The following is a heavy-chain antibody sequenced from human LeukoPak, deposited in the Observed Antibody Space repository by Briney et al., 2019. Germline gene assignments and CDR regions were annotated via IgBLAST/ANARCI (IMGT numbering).Heavy chain of an antibody. CDR2: ISGSGGST. Sequence: GGSLRLSCAASGFTFTSYAMSWVRQAPGKGLEWVSAISGSGGSTYYADSVKGRFTISRDNSKNTLYLQMNSLRAEDTAVYYCAKATGYSSGWYYFDYWGQGTLVTVSS. CDR1: GFTFTSYA. D-gene: IGHD6-19*01. J-gene: IGHJ4*02. V-gene: IGHV3-23*01. CDR3: AKATGYSSGWYYFDY.